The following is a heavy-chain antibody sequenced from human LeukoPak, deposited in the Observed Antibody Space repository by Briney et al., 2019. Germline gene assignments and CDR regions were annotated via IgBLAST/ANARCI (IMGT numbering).Heavy chain of an antibody. V-gene: IGHV3-64D*06. J-gene: IGHJ3*02. D-gene: IGHD7-27*01. CDR2: ISTNGGST. CDR1: GLTFSLYS. Sequence: GGSLRLSCSASGLTFSLYSMHWVRQAPGKGLEYVSGISTNGGSTYYADSVKGRFTISRDNSKNTLYLQMSTLRAEDTAVYYCVTELGIGGFDIWGQGTMLTVSS. CDR3: VTELGIGGFDI.